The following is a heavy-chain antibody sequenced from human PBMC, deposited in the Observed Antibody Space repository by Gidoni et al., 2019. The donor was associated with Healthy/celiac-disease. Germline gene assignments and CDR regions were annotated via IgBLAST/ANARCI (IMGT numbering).Heavy chain of an antibody. CDR3: ARGGVVAAFDY. Sequence: QVQLQQWGAGRLKPSETLSLTCAVYGGSFSGYYWSWIRQPPGKGLEWIGEINHSGSTNYNPSLKSRVTISVDTSKHQFSLKLSSVTAADTAVYYCARGGVVAAFDYWGQGTLVTVSS. D-gene: IGHD2-15*01. CDR1: GGSFSGYY. V-gene: IGHV4-34*01. J-gene: IGHJ4*02. CDR2: INHSGST.